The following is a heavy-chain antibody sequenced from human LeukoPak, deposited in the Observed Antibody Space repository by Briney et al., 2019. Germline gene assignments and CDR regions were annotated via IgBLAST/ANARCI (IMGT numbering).Heavy chain of an antibody. Sequence: PSETLSLTCTVSGDSISSSSYYWGWIRQPPGKGLEWIGSIYYSGSTYYNPSLKSRVTISVDTSKNQFSLKLSSVTAADTAVYYCARRVGSSSWYGPHLDYWGQGTLVTVSS. J-gene: IGHJ4*02. V-gene: IGHV4-39*01. CDR1: GDSISSSSYY. CDR2: IYYSGST. CDR3: ARRVGSSSWYGPHLDY. D-gene: IGHD6-13*01.